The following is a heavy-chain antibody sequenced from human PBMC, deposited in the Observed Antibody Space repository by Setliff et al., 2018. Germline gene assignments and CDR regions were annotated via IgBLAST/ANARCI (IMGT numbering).Heavy chain of an antibody. Sequence: SETLSLTCVVYGGSFSGYQWSWIRQPPGKGLEWIEEINHRGSTNYSPSLRSRFTISRENAKNTVYLEMNSLRAEDTAVYYCASGIINFGGVISYWGRGTLVTVSS. CDR1: GGSFSGYQ. J-gene: IGHJ4*02. CDR2: INHRGST. V-gene: IGHV4-34*01. D-gene: IGHD3-16*01. CDR3: ASGIINFGGVISY.